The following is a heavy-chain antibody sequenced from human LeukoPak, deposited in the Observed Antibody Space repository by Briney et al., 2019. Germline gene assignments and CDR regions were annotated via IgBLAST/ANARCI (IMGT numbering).Heavy chain of an antibody. CDR1: GYTFTSYG. V-gene: IGHV1-18*01. J-gene: IGHJ5*02. Sequence: ASVKVSCKASGYTFTSYGISWVRQAPGQGLEWMGWISAYNGNTNYAQKLQGRVTMATDTSTSTAYMELRSLRSDDTAVYYCARDALRSSGGSCYVNWFDPWGQGTLVTVSS. CDR3: ARDALRSSGGSCYVNWFDP. CDR2: ISAYNGNT. D-gene: IGHD2-15*01.